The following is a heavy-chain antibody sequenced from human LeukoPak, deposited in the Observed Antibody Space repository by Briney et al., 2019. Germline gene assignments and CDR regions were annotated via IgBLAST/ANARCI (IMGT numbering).Heavy chain of an antibody. D-gene: IGHD6-13*01. J-gene: IGHJ4*02. CDR3: ARDPGYSSSSPPDY. V-gene: IGHV3-23*01. CDR2: ISWSSGII. Sequence: GGSLRLSCAASGFIFSDHAMSWVRQAAGKGLEWVSGISWSSGIIGYADSVKGRFTISRDNSKNTLYLQMNSLRAEDTAVYYCARDPGYSSSSPPDYWGQGTLVTVSS. CDR1: GFIFSDHA.